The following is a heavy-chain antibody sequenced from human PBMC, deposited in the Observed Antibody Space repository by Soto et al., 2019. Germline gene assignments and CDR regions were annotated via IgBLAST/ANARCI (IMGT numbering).Heavy chain of an antibody. D-gene: IGHD3-22*01. CDR3: AKDWGYYDSSGYFPFDY. V-gene: IGHV3-23*01. CDR2: ISGSGGST. J-gene: IGHJ4*02. Sequence: GGSLRLSCAASGFTFSSYAMSWVRQAPGKGLEWVSAISGSGGSTYYADYVKGRFTISRDNSKNTLYLQMNSLRAEDTAVYYCAKDWGYYDSSGYFPFDYWGQGTLVTVSS. CDR1: GFTFSSYA.